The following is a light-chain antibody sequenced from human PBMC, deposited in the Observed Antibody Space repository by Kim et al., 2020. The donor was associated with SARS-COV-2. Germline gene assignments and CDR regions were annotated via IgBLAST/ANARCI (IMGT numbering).Light chain of an antibody. CDR2: RNT. Sequence: QPARLPGTGTSNNVGNKGTTWLQHRGGHPPKLLSYRNTNRPSGISERLSASRSGNTASLTITGLQPEEETDYYCSAWDSRLRDWMFGGGTQLTVL. CDR3: SAWDSRLRDWM. J-gene: IGLJ3*02. CDR1: SNNVGNKG. V-gene: IGLV10-54*01.